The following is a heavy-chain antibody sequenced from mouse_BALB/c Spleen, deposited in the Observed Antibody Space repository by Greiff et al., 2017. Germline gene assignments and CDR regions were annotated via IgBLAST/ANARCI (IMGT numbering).Heavy chain of an antibody. V-gene: IGHV1-7*01. Sequence: QVHVKQSGAELAKPGASVKMSCKASGYTFTSYWMHWVKQRPGQGLEWIGYINPSTGYTEYNQKFKDKATLTADKSSSTAYMQLSSLTSEDSAVYYCARSGVPFAYWGQGTLVTVSA. CDR2: INPSTGYT. J-gene: IGHJ3*01. CDR3: ARSGVPFAY. D-gene: IGHD2-14*01. CDR1: GYTFTSYW.